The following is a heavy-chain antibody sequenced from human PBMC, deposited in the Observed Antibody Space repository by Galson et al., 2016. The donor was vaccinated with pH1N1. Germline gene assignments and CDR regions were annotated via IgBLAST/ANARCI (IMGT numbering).Heavy chain of an antibody. D-gene: IGHD6-13*01. CDR3: VRAIGAAASF. CDR2: TNQDGSQK. CDR1: GFIFSDHW. Sequence: SLRLSCAASGFIFSDHWMSWVRQAPDKGLEWVANTNQDGSQKYYVDSVRGRFTISRDNAKNSVPLQMNSLRPDDTGVYYCVRAIGAAASFWGQGTLVTVSS. J-gene: IGHJ4*02. V-gene: IGHV3-7*01.